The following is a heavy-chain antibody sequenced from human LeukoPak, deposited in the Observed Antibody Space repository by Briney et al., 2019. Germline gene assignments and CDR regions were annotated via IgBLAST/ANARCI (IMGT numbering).Heavy chain of an antibody. D-gene: IGHD5/OR15-5a*01. J-gene: IGHJ4*02. Sequence: GGSLRLSCAASGFTVSSSYMSWVRQAPGKGLEWVSVIYSGGSTYYADSVKGRFTISRDNARNSLYLQMNSLRAEDTAVYFCASVSWDYWGQGTLVTVSS. CDR2: IYSGGST. CDR3: ASVSWDY. CDR1: GFTVSSSY. V-gene: IGHV3-53*01.